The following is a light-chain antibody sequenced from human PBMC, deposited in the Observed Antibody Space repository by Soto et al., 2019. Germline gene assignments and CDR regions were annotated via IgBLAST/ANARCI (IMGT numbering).Light chain of an antibody. CDR1: QTVHTN. CDR2: GAS. V-gene: IGKV3-15*01. CDR3: QQRSNWPPVT. J-gene: IGKJ1*01. Sequence: ETVMTQSPATLSVSPGDRVTLSCSASQTVHTNLAWFQQKPGQAPKLLIYGASTRDTGVPARFSGSGSGTEFSLTITSLQSEDFALYYCQQRSNWPPVTFGQGTKVDIK.